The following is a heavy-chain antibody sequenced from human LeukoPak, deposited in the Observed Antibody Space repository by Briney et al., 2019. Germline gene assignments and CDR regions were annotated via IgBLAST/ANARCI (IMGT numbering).Heavy chain of an antibody. V-gene: IGHV4-31*03. CDR3: SRGLDSRKLGY. D-gene: IGHD3-22*01. J-gene: IGHJ4*02. CDR1: GASFSSGDQY. CDR2: IHPSGML. Sequence: SQTLSLTCTVSGASFSSGDQYWNWIPQSPGKGLEWIGSIHPSGMLYNNPSLESRVTISIDTSKNQFSLNLYSVTAADTAVYFCSRGLDSRKLGYWGQGTLVTVSS.